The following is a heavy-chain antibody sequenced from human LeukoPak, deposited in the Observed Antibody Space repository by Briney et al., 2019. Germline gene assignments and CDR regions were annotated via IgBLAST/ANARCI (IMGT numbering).Heavy chain of an antibody. Sequence: GGSLRLSCAASGFTFSSYSMNWVCQAPGKGLEWVSTISSSSSYIYYADSVKGRFTISRDNSKNTLYLQLNSLTAEDMAVYYCARQLGYCSSGNCYFDSWGQGTLVTVSS. CDR2: ISSSSSYI. D-gene: IGHD2-2*01. CDR1: GFTFSSYS. CDR3: ARQLGYCSSGNCYFDS. J-gene: IGHJ4*02. V-gene: IGHV3-21*04.